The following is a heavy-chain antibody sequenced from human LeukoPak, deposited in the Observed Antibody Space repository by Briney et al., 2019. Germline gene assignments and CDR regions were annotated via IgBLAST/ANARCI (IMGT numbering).Heavy chain of an antibody. Sequence: GESLKISCKGSGYSFTSYWIGWVRQMPGKGLEWMGIIYPGDSDTRYSPSFQGQVTISADKSISTAYLQWRSLKASDTAMYYCARHPKRGIAAAGTWWFDPWGQGTLVTVSS. V-gene: IGHV5-51*01. CDR2: IYPGDSDT. CDR1: GYSFTSYW. J-gene: IGHJ5*02. D-gene: IGHD6-13*01. CDR3: ARHPKRGIAAAGTWWFDP.